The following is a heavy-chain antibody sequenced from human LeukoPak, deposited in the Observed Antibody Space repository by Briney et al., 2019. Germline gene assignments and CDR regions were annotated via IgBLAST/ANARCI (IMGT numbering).Heavy chain of an antibody. CDR2: FYYSGST. V-gene: IGHV4-31*03. J-gene: IGHJ5*02. Sequence: SQTLSLTCTVSGGSISSGGYYWSWIRQHSGKGLEWIGYFYYSGSTYYNPSLKSRVTISVDTSKNQFSLKLSSVTAADTAVYYCASDGKYCSSTSCHPYNWFDPWGQGTLVTVSS. D-gene: IGHD2-2*01. CDR1: GGSISSGGYY. CDR3: ASDGKYCSSTSCHPYNWFDP.